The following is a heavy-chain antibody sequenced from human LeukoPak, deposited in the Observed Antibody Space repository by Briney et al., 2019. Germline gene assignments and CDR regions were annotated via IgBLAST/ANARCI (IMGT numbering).Heavy chain of an antibody. CDR1: GFTFSSYW. D-gene: IGHD3-10*01. CDR2: LNSDGSST. J-gene: IGHJ4*02. Sequence: GGSLRLSCAASGFTFSSYWMHWVRQAPGKGLVWVSRLNSDGSSTNYVDSVKGRFTISRDNAKNMLYLQMNSLRVEDTAVYYCARDPYGTGSHNFDDWGQGTLVIVSS. V-gene: IGHV3-74*01. CDR3: ARDPYGTGSHNFDD.